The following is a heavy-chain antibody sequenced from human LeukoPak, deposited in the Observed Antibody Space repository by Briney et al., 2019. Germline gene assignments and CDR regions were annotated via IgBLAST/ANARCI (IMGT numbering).Heavy chain of an antibody. J-gene: IGHJ4*02. V-gene: IGHV3-74*01. CDR1: GFTFSTYW. D-gene: IGHD5-12*01. CDR2: LSPDGSSS. Sequence: GGSLRLSCAASGFTFSTYWMHWVRQAPGKGLVWVSRLSPDGSSSIYADSVKGRFTVSRDNAKNTLYLQMNSLRDEDTAVYYCARDHGYAFDYWGQGTLVTVSS. CDR3: ARDHGYAFDY.